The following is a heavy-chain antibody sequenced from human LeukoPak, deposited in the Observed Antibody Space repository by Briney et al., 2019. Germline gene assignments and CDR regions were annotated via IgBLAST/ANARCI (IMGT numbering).Heavy chain of an antibody. V-gene: IGHV3-15*01. CDR3: TTAGTVTWMYYYYGMDV. CDR1: GFTFSNAW. D-gene: IGHD4-17*01. CDR2: IKSKTDGGTT. Sequence: GGSLRLSCAASGFTFSNAWMRWVRQAPGKGLEWVGRIKSKTDGGTTDYAAPVKGRFTISRDDSKNTLYLQMNSLKIEGTAVYYCTTAGTVTWMYYYYGMDVWGQGTTVTVSS. J-gene: IGHJ6*02.